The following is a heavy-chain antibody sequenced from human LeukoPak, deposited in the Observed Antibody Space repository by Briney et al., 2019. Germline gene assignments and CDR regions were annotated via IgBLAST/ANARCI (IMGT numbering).Heavy chain of an antibody. J-gene: IGHJ6*03. Sequence: PGGSLRLSCAASGFTFDDYAMHWVRQAPGKGLEWVSGISWNSGSIGYADSVKGRFTISRDNAKNSLYLQMNSLRAEDTAVYYCARTGTELWSGGPADYYYMDVWGKGTTVTVSS. D-gene: IGHD3-10*01. CDR1: GFTFDDYA. V-gene: IGHV3-9*01. CDR3: ARTGTELWSGGPADYYYMDV. CDR2: ISWNSGSI.